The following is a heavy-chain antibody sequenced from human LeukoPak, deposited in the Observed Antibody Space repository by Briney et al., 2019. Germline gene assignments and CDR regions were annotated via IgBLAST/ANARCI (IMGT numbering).Heavy chain of an antibody. CDR1: GGSISSGGYY. CDR3: ARVWEAVAGHFDDY. CDR2: IYHSGST. J-gene: IGHJ4*02. V-gene: IGHV4-30-2*01. D-gene: IGHD6-19*01. Sequence: SQTLSLTCTVSGGSISSGGYYWSWIRQPPGKGLEWIGYIYHSGSTNYNPSLKSRVTISVDRSKNQFSLKLSSVTAADTAVYYCARVWEAVAGHFDDYWGQGTLVTVSS.